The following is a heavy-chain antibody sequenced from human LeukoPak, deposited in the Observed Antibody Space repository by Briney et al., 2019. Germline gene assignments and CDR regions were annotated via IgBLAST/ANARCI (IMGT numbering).Heavy chain of an antibody. CDR3: AKVTYYYDSSGYSQYWYFDL. J-gene: IGHJ2*01. D-gene: IGHD3-22*01. V-gene: IGHV3-48*03. CDR2: ISSSGSTI. Sequence: GGSLRLSCAASGFTFSSYEMNWVRQAPGKGLEWVSYISSSGSTIYYADSVKGRFTISRDNAKNSLYLQMNSLRAEDTAVYYCAKVTYYYDSSGYSQYWYFDLWGRGTLVTVSS. CDR1: GFTFSSYE.